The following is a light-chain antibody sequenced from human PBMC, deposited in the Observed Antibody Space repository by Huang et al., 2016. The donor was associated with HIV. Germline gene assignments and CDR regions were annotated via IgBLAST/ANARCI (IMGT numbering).Light chain of an antibody. V-gene: IGKV3-20*01. CDR3: QQYGTSPWT. CDR1: QSVTSTS. J-gene: IGKJ1*01. CDR2: GAS. Sequence: EIALTQSPGTLSLSPGERATLSCRASQSVTSTSLAWYQQPPGQPPRLLMYGASSRATGIPDRFSGSGSGTDFTLTISRLEPEDFAVYYCQQYGTSPWTVGQGTKVGIK.